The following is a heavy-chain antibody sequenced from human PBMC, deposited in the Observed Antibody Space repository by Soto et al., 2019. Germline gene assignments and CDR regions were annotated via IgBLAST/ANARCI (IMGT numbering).Heavy chain of an antibody. Sequence: QVQLVQSGAEVKKPGSSVKVSCKASGGTFSSYTISWVRQAPGQGLEWMGRIIPILGIANYAQKFQGRVTITADKXTSTAYMELSSLRSEDTAVYYCARGRGTANFYFDYWGQGTLVTVSS. D-gene: IGHD2-8*02. CDR1: GGTFSSYT. CDR3: ARGRGTANFYFDY. V-gene: IGHV1-69*02. CDR2: IIPILGIA. J-gene: IGHJ4*02.